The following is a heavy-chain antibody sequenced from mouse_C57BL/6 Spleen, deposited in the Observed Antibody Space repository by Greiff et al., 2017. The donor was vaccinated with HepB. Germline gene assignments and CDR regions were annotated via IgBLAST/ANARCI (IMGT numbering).Heavy chain of an antibody. J-gene: IGHJ2*01. CDR3: TRGGGLYYFDY. D-gene: IGHD1-1*02. CDR2: ISSGGDYI. V-gene: IGHV5-9-1*02. CDR1: GFTFSSYA. Sequence: EVNVVESGEGLVKPGGSLKLSCAASGFTFSSYAMSWVRQTPEKRLEWVAYISSGGDYIYYADTVKGRFTISRDNARNTLYLQMSSLKSEDTAMYYCTRGGGLYYFDYWGQGTTLTVSS.